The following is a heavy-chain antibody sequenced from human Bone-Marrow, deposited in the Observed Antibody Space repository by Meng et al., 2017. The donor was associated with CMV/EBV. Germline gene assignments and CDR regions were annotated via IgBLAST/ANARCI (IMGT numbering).Heavy chain of an antibody. Sequence: GESLKISCAASGFTFSSYSMNWVRQAPGKGLEWVSSISSSGTYIYYADSVNGRFTISRDNAQNSLYLQMNSLRAEDTAVYYCARDVSPRSSAYFAIYYFYALDVWGQGTTVTFSS. J-gene: IGHJ6*02. D-gene: IGHD2-21*01. V-gene: IGHV3-21*01. CDR1: GFTFSSYS. CDR2: ISSSGTYI. CDR3: ARDVSPRSSAYFAIYYFYALDV.